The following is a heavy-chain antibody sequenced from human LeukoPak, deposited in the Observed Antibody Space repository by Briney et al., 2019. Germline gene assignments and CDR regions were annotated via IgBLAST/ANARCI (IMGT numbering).Heavy chain of an antibody. J-gene: IGHJ3*02. Sequence: GGSLRLSCAASGFTFDDYGMSWVRQAPGKGLEWVSGINWNGGSTGYADSVKGRFTISRDNAKYSLCLQMNSLRAEDTALYYCARSPLLCSSTSCYTGAFDIWGQGTMVTVSS. CDR2: INWNGGST. D-gene: IGHD2-2*02. V-gene: IGHV3-20*04. CDR1: GFTFDDYG. CDR3: ARSPLLCSSTSCYTGAFDI.